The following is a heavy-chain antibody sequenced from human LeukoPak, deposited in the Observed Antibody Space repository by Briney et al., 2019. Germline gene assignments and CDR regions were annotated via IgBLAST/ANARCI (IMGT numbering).Heavy chain of an antibody. D-gene: IGHD2-2*01. Sequence: SETLSLTCTVSGGSISHYYWSWIRQPPGKGLEWIGYIYYSGSTDYNPSLKSRVTISVDTSKNQFSLRLSSVTAADTAVYYCARSRYASNLVYWGQGTLVTVSS. V-gene: IGHV4-59*01. CDR1: GGSISHYY. CDR2: IYYSGST. J-gene: IGHJ4*02. CDR3: ARSRYASNLVY.